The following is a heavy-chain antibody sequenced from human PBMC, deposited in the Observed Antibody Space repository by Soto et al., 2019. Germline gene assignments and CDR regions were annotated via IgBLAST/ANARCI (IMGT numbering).Heavy chain of an antibody. Sequence: HITLKESGPTLVKPTQTLTLTCTFSGFSLSTGGLAVGWVRQPPGKALEWLALIYWDDDRRYRSSLKSRLTVVKDTSSNQVVLIMTHMDPVHTGRYYCVHTRCGGDCLRSYSSHYYYGMDVWGQGTTVTVSS. CDR1: GFSLSTGGLA. V-gene: IGHV2-5*02. CDR2: IYWDDDR. D-gene: IGHD2-21*02. J-gene: IGHJ6*02. CDR3: VHTRCGGDCLRSYSSHYYYGMDV.